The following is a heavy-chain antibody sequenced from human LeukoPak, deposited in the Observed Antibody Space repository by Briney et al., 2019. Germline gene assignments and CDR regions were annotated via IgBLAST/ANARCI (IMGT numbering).Heavy chain of an antibody. J-gene: IGHJ4*02. V-gene: IGHV1-2*02. CDR3: ARATYYYGSGSYYSFDY. CDR2: INPNSGGT. D-gene: IGHD3-10*01. CDR1: GYTFTDYY. Sequence: ASVKVSCKASGYTFTDYYMHWVRQAPGQGLEWMGWINPNSGGTNYAQKFQGRVTMTRDTSISTAYMELSRLRSDDTAVYYCARATYYYGSGSYYSFDYWGQGTLVTVSS.